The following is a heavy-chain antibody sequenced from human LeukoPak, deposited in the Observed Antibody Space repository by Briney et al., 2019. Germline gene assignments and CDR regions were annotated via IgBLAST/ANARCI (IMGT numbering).Heavy chain of an antibody. Sequence: GRSLRLSCAASVFTFYDYATHGVRQARGQGLEWVSGSSWNSGSIGYADSAKGRFTISRDNAKNSLYLQMNNLRAEDMALYYCAKADSSGYYAAFDIWGQGTMVTVSS. D-gene: IGHD3-22*01. CDR1: VFTFYDYA. CDR2: SSWNSGSI. V-gene: IGHV3-9*03. J-gene: IGHJ3*02. CDR3: AKADSSGYYAAFDI.